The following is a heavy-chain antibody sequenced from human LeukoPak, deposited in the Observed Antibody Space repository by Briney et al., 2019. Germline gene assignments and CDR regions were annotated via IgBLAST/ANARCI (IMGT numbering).Heavy chain of an antibody. Sequence: RGSLRLSCAASGFTFSNYAMHWVRQAPGKGLEYVSAISSSGGATYYAKSMKGRFIISRDNSKDTLYLQMGSLRVDDMAVYYCASRTSGWYYDYWGQGSLVTVSS. CDR3: ASRTSGWYYDY. D-gene: IGHD6-19*01. V-gene: IGHV3-64*01. CDR2: ISSSGGAT. CDR1: GFTFSNYA. J-gene: IGHJ4*02.